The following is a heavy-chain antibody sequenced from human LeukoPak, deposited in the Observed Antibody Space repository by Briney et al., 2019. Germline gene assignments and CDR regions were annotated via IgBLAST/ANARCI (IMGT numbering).Heavy chain of an antibody. D-gene: IGHD6-13*01. J-gene: IGHJ4*02. CDR1: GYSFTSYW. V-gene: IGHV5-51*01. CDR2: IYPGDSDT. Sequence: GESLKISCKGSGYSFTSYWIGWVRQMPGKGLEWMGIIYPGDSDTRYSPSFQGQVTISADKSISTAYLQWSSLEASDTAMYYCARLVVYGSSFFAAPFDYWGQGTLVTVSS. CDR3: ARLVVYGSSFFAAPFDY.